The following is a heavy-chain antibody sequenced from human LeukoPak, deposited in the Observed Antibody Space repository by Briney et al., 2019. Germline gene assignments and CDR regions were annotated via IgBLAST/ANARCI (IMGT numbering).Heavy chain of an antibody. CDR2: ITPNSGGT. V-gene: IGHV1-2*02. CDR1: GYTFTGYY. J-gene: IGHJ6*03. D-gene: IGHD3-10*01. Sequence: ASVKVSCKASGYTFTGYYMHWVRQAPGQGLEWMGWITPNSGGTNYAQKFQGRVTMTRDTSISTAYMELSRLRSDDTAVYYCARGGYYYGSGSYYRLGYYYYYYMDVWGKGTTVTISS. CDR3: ARGGYYYGSGSYYRLGYYYYYYMDV.